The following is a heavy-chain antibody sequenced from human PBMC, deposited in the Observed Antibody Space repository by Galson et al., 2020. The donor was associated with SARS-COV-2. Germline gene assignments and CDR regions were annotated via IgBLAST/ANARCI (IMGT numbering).Heavy chain of an antibody. Sequence: SETLSLTCTVSGGSISSSSYYWGWIRQPPGKGLEWIGSIYYSGSTYYNPSLKSRVTISVDTSKNQFSLKLSSVTAADTAVYYCARDRVVTPGYYYYGMEVWGQGTTVTVSS. J-gene: IGHJ6*02. D-gene: IGHD2-15*01. CDR1: GGSISSSSYY. CDR2: IYYSGST. V-gene: IGHV4-39*07. CDR3: ARDRVVTPGYYYYGMEV.